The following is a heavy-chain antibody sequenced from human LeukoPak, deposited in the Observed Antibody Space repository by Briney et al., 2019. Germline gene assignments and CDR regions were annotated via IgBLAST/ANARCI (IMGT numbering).Heavy chain of an antibody. Sequence: GASVKVSCKASGYTFTGYYMHWVLQAPGQGLEWMGWINPNSGGTNYAQKFQGRVTMTRDTSISTAYMELSRLRSDDTAVYYCARWGGTGFSFVDYWGQGTLVTVSS. D-gene: IGHD2-15*01. CDR1: GYTFTGYY. CDR2: INPNSGGT. CDR3: ARWGGTGFSFVDY. J-gene: IGHJ4*02. V-gene: IGHV1-2*02.